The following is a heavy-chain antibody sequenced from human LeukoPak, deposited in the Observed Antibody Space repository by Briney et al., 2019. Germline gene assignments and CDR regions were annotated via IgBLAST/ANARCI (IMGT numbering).Heavy chain of an antibody. J-gene: IGHJ4*02. Sequence: ASETLSLTCTVSGESLSSGSNYWSWIRQPAAKGLEWIGSIYHSGSTYYNPSLKSRVTISVDTSKNQFSLKLSSVTAADTAVYYCAGAVFYGDYVVDYFDYWGQGTLVTVSS. D-gene: IGHD4-17*01. CDR3: AGAVFYGDYVVDYFDY. CDR2: IYHSGST. CDR1: GESLSSGSNY. V-gene: IGHV4-39*07.